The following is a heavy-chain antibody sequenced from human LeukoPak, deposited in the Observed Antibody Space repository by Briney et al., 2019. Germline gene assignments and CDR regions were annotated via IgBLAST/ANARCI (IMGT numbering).Heavy chain of an antibody. CDR3: AKRKGSAFDI. J-gene: IGHJ3*02. V-gene: IGHV3-23*01. CDR1: GGTSRSYA. CDR2: ISGSGGSA. D-gene: IGHD3-10*01. Sequence: GGSLRLSCAAPGGTSRSYALSWVRQAPGKGLEWVSSISGSGGSAYYADSVKGRFTISRDNSKSTVYLQLNSLRADDTAVYYCAKRKGSAFDIWGQGTMVTVSS.